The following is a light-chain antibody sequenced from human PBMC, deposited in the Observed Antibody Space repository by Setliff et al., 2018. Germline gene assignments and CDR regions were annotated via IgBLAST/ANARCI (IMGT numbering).Light chain of an antibody. Sequence: QSALTQPRSVSGSPGQSVTISCTGTSSDVGGYNYVSWYQQHPGKAPKLMIYDVSKRPSGVPDRFSGSKSGNTASLTISGLQAEDEADYYCCSYAGRYTFLYVFGTGTKV. CDR1: SSDVGGYNY. CDR2: DVS. CDR3: CSYAGRYTFLYV. V-gene: IGLV2-11*01. J-gene: IGLJ1*01.